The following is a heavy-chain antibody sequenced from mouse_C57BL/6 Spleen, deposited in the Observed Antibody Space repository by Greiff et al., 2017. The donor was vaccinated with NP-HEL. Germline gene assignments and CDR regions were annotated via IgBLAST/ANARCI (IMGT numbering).Heavy chain of an antibody. Sequence: EVQLVESGGGLVKPGGSLKLSCAASGFTFSSYAMSWVRQTPEKRLEWVATISDGGSYTYYPDNVKGRFTISRDNAKNNLYLQMSHLKSEDTAMYYCARALYGSSSDAMDYWGQGTSVTVSS. D-gene: IGHD1-1*01. V-gene: IGHV5-4*01. J-gene: IGHJ4*01. CDR1: GFTFSSYA. CDR2: ISDGGSYT. CDR3: ARALYGSSSDAMDY.